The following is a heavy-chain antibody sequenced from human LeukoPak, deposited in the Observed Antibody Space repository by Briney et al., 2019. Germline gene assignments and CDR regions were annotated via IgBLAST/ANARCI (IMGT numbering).Heavy chain of an antibody. V-gene: IGHV1-8*01. J-gene: IGHJ6*02. D-gene: IGHD3-10*01. CDR3: AREGSGNDGMDV. CDR2: MIPDSGNT. Sequence: GASVKVSCKASGYTFTSYDISWVRQATGQGLEWMGWMIPDSGNTGYAQKFQGRVTMTRNTSISTAYMELTSLRSEDTAVYYCAREGSGNDGMDVWGQGTTVTVSS. CDR1: GYTFTSYD.